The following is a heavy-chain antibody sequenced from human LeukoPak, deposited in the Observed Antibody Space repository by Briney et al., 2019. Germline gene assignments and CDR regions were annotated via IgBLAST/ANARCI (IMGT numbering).Heavy chain of an antibody. CDR3: ARDRGVVVAAMFY. CDR2: INPNSGGT. V-gene: IGHV1-2*02. J-gene: IGHJ4*02. D-gene: IGHD2-15*01. Sequence: ASVKVSCKASGYTFTGYYMHWVRQAPGQGLEWMGWINPNSGGTNYAQKLQGRVTMTTDTSTSTAYMELRSLRSDDTAVYYCARDRGVVVAAMFYWGQGTLVTVSS. CDR1: GYTFTGYY.